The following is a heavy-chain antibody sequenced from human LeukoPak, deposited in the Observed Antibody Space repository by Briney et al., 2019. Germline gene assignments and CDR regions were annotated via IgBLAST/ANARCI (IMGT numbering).Heavy chain of an antibody. CDR3: AKAGYCSGGSCYDYMDV. Sequence: HSGGSQRLSCAASGFTFDDYTMHWVRQSPGKGLEWVSLISWDGVSTYYADSVKGRFTISRDNSKNSLYLQMNSLRTEDTALYYCAKAGYCSGGSCYDYMDVWGKGTTVTVSS. D-gene: IGHD2-15*01. CDR1: GFTFDDYT. CDR2: ISWDGVST. J-gene: IGHJ6*03. V-gene: IGHV3-43*01.